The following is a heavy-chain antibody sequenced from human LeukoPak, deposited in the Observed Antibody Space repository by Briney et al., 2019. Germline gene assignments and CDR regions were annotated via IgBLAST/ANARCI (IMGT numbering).Heavy chain of an antibody. Sequence: GGSLRLSCAASGLTVSSNYMTWVRQAPGKGLGWVSVIYSGGSTYYADSVKGRFTISRDNSKNTLYLQMDTLRAEDTAVYYCARVDTAVVGYYYGMDVWGQGTTVTVSS. CDR1: GLTVSSNY. D-gene: IGHD5-18*01. V-gene: IGHV3-53*01. CDR2: IYSGGST. J-gene: IGHJ6*02. CDR3: ARVDTAVVGYYYGMDV.